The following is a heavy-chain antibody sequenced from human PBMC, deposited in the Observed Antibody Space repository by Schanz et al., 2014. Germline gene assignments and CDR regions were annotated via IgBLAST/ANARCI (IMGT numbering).Heavy chain of an antibody. V-gene: IGHV1-69*02. J-gene: IGHJ5*02. CDR1: GYTFTSYS. Sequence: QVQLVQSGSELKKPGASVKVSCKAFGYTFTSYSMNWVRQAPGQGPEWIGRFMPFLGITNLAQKFQDRVTMTADKATSTAYMELSGLRSEDTAVYYCARLGSPHCATSDCHHDWFGPWGQGTLVTVSS. CDR3: ARLGSPHCATSDCHHDWFGP. D-gene: IGHD1-26*01. CDR2: FMPFLGIT.